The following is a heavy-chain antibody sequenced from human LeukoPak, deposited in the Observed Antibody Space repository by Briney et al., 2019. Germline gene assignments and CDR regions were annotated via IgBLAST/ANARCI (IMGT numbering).Heavy chain of an antibody. V-gene: IGHV3-48*03. CDR3: ARAKRGFNMID. Sequence: GGSLRLSCATAGFTFSSYEMNWVRQAPGKGLEWVSYISSSGTTIYYADAVKGRFTISRDNAKDSLYLQMNSLRAEDTAVYYCARAKRGFNMIDWGQGTLLTVSS. D-gene: IGHD3-22*01. J-gene: IGHJ4*02. CDR1: GFTFSSYE. CDR2: ISSSGTTI.